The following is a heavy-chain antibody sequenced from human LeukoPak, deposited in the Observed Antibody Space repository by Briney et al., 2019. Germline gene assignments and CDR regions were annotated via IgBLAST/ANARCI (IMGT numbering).Heavy chain of an antibody. Sequence: ASVKVSCKASGYTFTSYGISWVRRAPGQGLEWMGWISAYNGNTNYAQKLQGRVTMTTDTSTSTAYMELRSLRSDDTAVYYCARDVPYYYDSSGYYLNFDYWGQGTLVTVSS. D-gene: IGHD3-22*01. CDR3: ARDVPYYYDSSGYYLNFDY. CDR2: ISAYNGNT. CDR1: GYTFTSYG. V-gene: IGHV1-18*01. J-gene: IGHJ4*02.